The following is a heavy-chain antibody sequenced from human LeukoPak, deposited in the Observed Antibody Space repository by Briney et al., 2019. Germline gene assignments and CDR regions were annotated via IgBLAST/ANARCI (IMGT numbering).Heavy chain of an antibody. Sequence: PSETLSLTCTVSGGSISSYYWSWIRQPPGKGLEWIGYIYYSGSTNYNPSLKSRVTISVDTSKNQFSLKLSSVTAADTAVYYCARASYQDAFDIWGQGTMVTVSS. D-gene: IGHD2-2*01. J-gene: IGHJ3*02. V-gene: IGHV4-59*01. CDR3: ARASYQDAFDI. CDR1: GGSISSYY. CDR2: IYYSGST.